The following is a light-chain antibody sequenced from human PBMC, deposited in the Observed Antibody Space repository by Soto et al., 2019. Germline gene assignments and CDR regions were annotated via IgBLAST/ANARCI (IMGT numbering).Light chain of an antibody. CDR3: QQSYDTPRLT. CDR2: AAS. V-gene: IGKV1-39*01. J-gene: IGKJ5*01. CDR1: QSISSY. Sequence: DIQMTQSPSSLSASVGDRVTITCRASQSISSYLNWYQQRPGRAPKVLLFAASSLQSGVPSRFSGSGSGTDFTLTISSLQPEDFATYYCQQSYDTPRLTFGQGTRLEIK.